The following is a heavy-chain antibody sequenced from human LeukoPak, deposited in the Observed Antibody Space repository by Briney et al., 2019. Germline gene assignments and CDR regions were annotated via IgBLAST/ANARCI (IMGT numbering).Heavy chain of an antibody. Sequence: GGSLKLSCAASGFTFSGSAMHWVRQASGKGLEWVGRIRSKANSYATAYAASVKGRFTISRDDSKNTAYLQMNSLKTEDTALYYCTRRYSGSYPHAFDIWGQGTMVTVSS. CDR2: IRSKANSYAT. V-gene: IGHV3-73*01. CDR1: GFTFSGSA. D-gene: IGHD1-26*01. J-gene: IGHJ3*02. CDR3: TRRYSGSYPHAFDI.